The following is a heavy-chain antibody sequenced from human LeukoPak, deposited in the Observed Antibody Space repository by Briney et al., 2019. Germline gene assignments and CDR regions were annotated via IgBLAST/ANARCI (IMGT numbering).Heavy chain of an antibody. V-gene: IGHV3-74*01. CDR1: GLTFSSYW. CDR3: AKDFHYYGSGSYYGFDY. J-gene: IGHJ4*02. CDR2: INSDGSST. Sequence: GGSLRLSCAASGLTFSSYWMHWVRQAPGKGLVWVSRINSDGSSTSYADSVKGRFTISRDNAKNTLYLQMNSLRAEDTAVYYCAKDFHYYGSGSYYGFDYWGQGTLVTVSS. D-gene: IGHD3-10*01.